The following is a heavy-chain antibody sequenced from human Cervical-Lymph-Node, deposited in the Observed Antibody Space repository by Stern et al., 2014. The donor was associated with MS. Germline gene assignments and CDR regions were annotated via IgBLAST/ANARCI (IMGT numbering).Heavy chain of an antibody. CDR2: IHGSGIT. D-gene: IGHD4/OR15-4a*01. CDR3: ARRYYSAVPRFDY. V-gene: IGHV4-59*08. CDR1: GGSISTYY. J-gene: IGHJ4*02. Sequence: QLQLQESGPGLVKPSETLSLTCTVSGGSISTYYWSWIRRPPGKGLEWIGFIHGSGITKNNPSLKSRVTISADTSTNPFTLVPNSGTAADTAVYYCARRYYSAVPRFDYWGQGTLVTVSS.